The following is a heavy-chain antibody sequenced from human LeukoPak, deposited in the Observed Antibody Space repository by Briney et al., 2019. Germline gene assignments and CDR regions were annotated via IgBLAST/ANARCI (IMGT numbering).Heavy chain of an antibody. CDR1: GFTFSSYS. CDR3: ARGPLRYNAFDI. J-gene: IGHJ3*02. CDR2: ISSSSTTI. Sequence: PGGSLRLSCAASGFTFSSYSMNWVRQAPGKGLKWVSYISSSSTTIYYADSVKGRFTISRDNAQNSLYLQMNSLRDEDTAVYYCARGPLRYNAFDIWGQGTMVTVSS. D-gene: IGHD3-9*01. V-gene: IGHV3-48*02.